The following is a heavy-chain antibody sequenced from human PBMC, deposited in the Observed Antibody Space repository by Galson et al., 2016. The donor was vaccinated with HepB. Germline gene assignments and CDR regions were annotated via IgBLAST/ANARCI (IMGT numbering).Heavy chain of an antibody. CDR1: GFSFSSYG. V-gene: IGHV3-30*18. D-gene: IGHD3-10*01. Sequence: SLRLSCAASGFSFSSYGMHWVRQAPGTGLEWVAVISYDGSNKYYADAVKGRFTISRDNSKNTLYLQMNSLRAEDTAVYYCAKAGDYYGSGGMDVWGQGTTVTVSS. CDR2: ISYDGSNK. J-gene: IGHJ6*02. CDR3: AKAGDYYGSGGMDV.